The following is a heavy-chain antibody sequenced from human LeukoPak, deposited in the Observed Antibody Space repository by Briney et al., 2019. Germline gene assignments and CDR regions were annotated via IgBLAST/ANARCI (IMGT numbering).Heavy chain of an antibody. V-gene: IGHV4-34*01. Sequence: SETLSLTCAVYGGSFSGYYWSWIRQPPGKGLEWIGEINHSGSTNYNPSLKSRVTISVDTSKNQFSLKPSSVTAADTAVYYCARVYYDFWSGYYYGMDVWGQGTTVTVSS. D-gene: IGHD3-3*01. J-gene: IGHJ6*02. CDR2: INHSGST. CDR1: GGSFSGYY. CDR3: ARVYYDFWSGYYYGMDV.